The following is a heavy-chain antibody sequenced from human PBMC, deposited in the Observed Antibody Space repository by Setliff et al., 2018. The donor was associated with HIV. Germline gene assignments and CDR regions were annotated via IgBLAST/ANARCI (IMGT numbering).Heavy chain of an antibody. Sequence: ASVKVSCKVSGYTLTELSMHWVRQAPGKGLEWMGGFDPEEIETVYAQKFQGRVTVTQDMSTATASMELRSLRSEDTAVYYCATDGAPGLSELAATGYFDLWGRGTLVTVSS. V-gene: IGHV1-24*01. CDR3: ATDGAPGLSELAATGYFDL. CDR2: FDPEEIET. J-gene: IGHJ2*01. D-gene: IGHD6-19*01. CDR1: GYTLTELS.